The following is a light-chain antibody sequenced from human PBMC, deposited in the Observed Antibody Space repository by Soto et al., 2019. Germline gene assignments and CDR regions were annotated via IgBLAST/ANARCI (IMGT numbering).Light chain of an antibody. V-gene: IGKV3-20*01. J-gene: IGKJ1*01. CDR3: QQYSSLWT. Sequence: PEEISTLSCMTSQSVSNNYLAWYQQKPGQAPRLLIYGASSRATGIPDRFSGSGSGTDFTLSISRLEPEDFAVYYCQQYSSLWTFGQGTKVDIK. CDR1: QSVSNNY. CDR2: GAS.